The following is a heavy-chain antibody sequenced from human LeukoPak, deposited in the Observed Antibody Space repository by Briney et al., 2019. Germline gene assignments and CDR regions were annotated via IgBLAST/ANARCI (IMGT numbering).Heavy chain of an antibody. CDR2: TKYRSKWFN. CDR3: ARARGYAFDI. CDR1: GDSVSSNSVA. J-gene: IGHJ3*02. V-gene: IGHV6-1*01. D-gene: IGHD3-10*01. Sequence: QTLSLTCAISGDSVSSNSVAWNWIRRSPSRGLEWLGKTKYRSKWFNDYAVSVKSRITINPDTPKNQFSLQPNSVTPEDTAVYYCARARGYAFDIWGQGTMVTVSS.